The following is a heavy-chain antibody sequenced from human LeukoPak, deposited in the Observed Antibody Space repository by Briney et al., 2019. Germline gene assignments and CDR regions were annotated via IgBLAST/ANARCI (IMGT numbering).Heavy chain of an antibody. J-gene: IGHJ3*02. V-gene: IGHV3-48*02. Sequence: PGGALRLSCAASGFTFSSDSMNWVRQAPGKGVEWVSYISSSSNTMYYADSVRGRFTISRDNGKNSLYLQMNSLRDEDTAVYYCARTSMRAFDTWGQGTMVTVSS. CDR3: ARTSMRAFDT. CDR1: GFTFSSDS. D-gene: IGHD2/OR15-2a*01. CDR2: ISSSSNTM.